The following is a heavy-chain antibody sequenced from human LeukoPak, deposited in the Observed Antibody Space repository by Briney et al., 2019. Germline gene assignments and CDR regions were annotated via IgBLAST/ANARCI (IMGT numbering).Heavy chain of an antibody. V-gene: IGHV3-30-3*01. D-gene: IGHD3-3*01. J-gene: IGHJ4*02. CDR1: GFTFSSYA. Sequence: GGSLRLSCAASGFTFSSYAMHWVRQAPGKGLEWVAVISYDGSNKYYADSVKGRFTISRDNSKNTLYLQMNSLRAEDTAVYYCARGVPYDSWSGPHYSDYWGQGTLVTVSS. CDR2: ISYDGSNK. CDR3: ARGVPYDSWSGPHYSDY.